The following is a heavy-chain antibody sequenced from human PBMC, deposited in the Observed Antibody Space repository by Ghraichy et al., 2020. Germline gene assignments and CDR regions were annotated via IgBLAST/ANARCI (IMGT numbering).Heavy chain of an antibody. D-gene: IGHD6-19*01. Sequence: GGSLRLSCAASGFTFSSYAMSWVRQAPGKGLEWVSAISGSGGSTYYADSVKGRFTISRDNSKNTLYLQMNSLRAEDTAVYYCAKSGAVAGWGRDYYYGMDVWGQGTTVTVSS. V-gene: IGHV3-23*01. CDR3: AKSGAVAGWGRDYYYGMDV. J-gene: IGHJ6*02. CDR1: GFTFSSYA. CDR2: ISGSGGST.